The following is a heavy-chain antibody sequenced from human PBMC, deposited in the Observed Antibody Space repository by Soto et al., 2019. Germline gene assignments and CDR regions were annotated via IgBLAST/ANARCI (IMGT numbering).Heavy chain of an antibody. D-gene: IGHD3-3*01. J-gene: IGHJ5*02. V-gene: IGHV1-46*01. CDR1: GYTFTSYY. CDR3: ARDKHYDFWSGYWFDP. CDR2: INPSGGST. Sequence: GASVKVSCTASGYTFTSYYMHWVRQAPGQGLEWMGIINPSGGSTSYAQKFQGRVTMTRDTSTSTVYMELSSLRSEDTAVYYCARDKHYDFWSGYWFDPWGQGTLVTVSS.